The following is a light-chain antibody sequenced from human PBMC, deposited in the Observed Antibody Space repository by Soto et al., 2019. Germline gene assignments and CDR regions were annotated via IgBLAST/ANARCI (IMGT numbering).Light chain of an antibody. CDR1: QSVSSNY. Sequence: EIVLTQSPGTLSLSPEQRVTLSCRASQSVSSNYLAWYQQKPGQAPRLLIYGASNRATGVPDRFSGTGSGTDFTLTISRLEPEDFAVYYCQQYGSSGTFGQGTKVDIK. CDR3: QQYGSSGT. CDR2: GAS. J-gene: IGKJ1*01. V-gene: IGKV3-20*01.